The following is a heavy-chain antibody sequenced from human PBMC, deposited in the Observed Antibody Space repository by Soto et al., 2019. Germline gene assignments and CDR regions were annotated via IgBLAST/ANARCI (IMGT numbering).Heavy chain of an antibody. Sequence: GGSLRLSCAASGFTFSSYEMNWVRQAPGRTLEWVSYISSAGDSSYYADSVKGRSTISRDNAKNSLYLQMNSLRVEETAVYYCARVYCSTTTSHVPAFDSWGQGTLVTVSS. CDR3: ARVYCSTTTSHVPAFDS. J-gene: IGHJ4*02. V-gene: IGHV3-48*03. D-gene: IGHD2-2*01. CDR2: ISSAGDSS. CDR1: GFTFSSYE.